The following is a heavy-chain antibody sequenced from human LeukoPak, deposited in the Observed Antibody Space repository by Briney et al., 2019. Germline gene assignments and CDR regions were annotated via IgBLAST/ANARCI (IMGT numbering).Heavy chain of an antibody. CDR1: GGSFSGYY. D-gene: IGHD3-22*01. Sequence: PSETLSLTCAVYGGSFSGYYWSWIRQPPGKGLEWIGEINHSGGTNYNPSLKSRVTISVDTSKNQFSLKLSSVTAADTAVYYCARGLYYYDSSGYYLFDYWGQGTLVTVSS. J-gene: IGHJ4*02. V-gene: IGHV4-34*01. CDR2: INHSGGT. CDR3: ARGLYYYDSSGYYLFDY.